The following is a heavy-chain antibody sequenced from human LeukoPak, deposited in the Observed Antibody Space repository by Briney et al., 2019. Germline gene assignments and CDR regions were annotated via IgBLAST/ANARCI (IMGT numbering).Heavy chain of an antibody. Sequence: ASVKVSCKASGYTFTGYYMHWVRQAPGQGLEWMGRINPNSGGTNYAQKFQGRVTMTRDTSISTAYMELSRLRSDDTAVYYCARDRDFWSGYPKPYYYYMDVWGKGTTVTVSS. CDR3: ARDRDFWSGYPKPYYYYMDV. J-gene: IGHJ6*03. CDR2: INPNSGGT. V-gene: IGHV1-2*06. D-gene: IGHD3-3*01. CDR1: GYTFTGYY.